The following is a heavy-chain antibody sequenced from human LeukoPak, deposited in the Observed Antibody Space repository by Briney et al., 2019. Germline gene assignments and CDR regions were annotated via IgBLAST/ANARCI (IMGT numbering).Heavy chain of an antibody. CDR3: ARVALYSSGWYYFDY. CDR1: GFTFSSYS. J-gene: IGHJ4*02. D-gene: IGHD6-19*01. V-gene: IGHV3-21*01. Sequence: GGSLRLSCAASGFTFSSYSMNWVRQAPGKRLEWVSSISCSSSYIYYADSVKGRFTISRDNAKNSLYLQMNSLRAEDTAVYYCARVALYSSGWYYFDYWGQGTLVTVSS. CDR2: ISCSSSYI.